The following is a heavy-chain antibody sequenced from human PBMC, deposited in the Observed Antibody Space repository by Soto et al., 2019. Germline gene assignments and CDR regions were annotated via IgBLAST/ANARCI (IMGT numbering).Heavy chain of an antibody. J-gene: IGHJ5*02. V-gene: IGHV4-31*03. Sequence: QVQLQESGPGLVKPSQTLSLTCTVSGGSISSGGYYWSWIRQHPGKGLEWIGYIYYSGSNSYNPSFKRRVTIAVYTSKNHFSLNLSSVTAADTAVYYCARTPREYNWFDSWAQGPLVTVSS. CDR1: GGSISSGGYY. CDR3: ARTPREYNWFDS. CDR2: IYYSGSN. D-gene: IGHD2-15*01.